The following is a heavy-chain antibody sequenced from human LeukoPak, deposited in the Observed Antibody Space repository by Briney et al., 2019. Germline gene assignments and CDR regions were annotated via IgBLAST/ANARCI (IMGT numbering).Heavy chain of an antibody. CDR3: ARALGYCTNGVCSHHDYYYYYYMDV. CDR1: GGSISSSSYY. CDR2: IYYSGST. V-gene: IGHV4-39*07. Sequence: SETLSLTCTVSGGSISSSSYYWGWIRQPPGKGLEWIGSIYYSGSTCYNPSLKSRVTISVDTSKNQFSLKLSSVTAADTAVYYCARALGYCTNGVCSHHDYYYYYYMDVWGKGTTVTVPS. J-gene: IGHJ6*03. D-gene: IGHD2-8*01.